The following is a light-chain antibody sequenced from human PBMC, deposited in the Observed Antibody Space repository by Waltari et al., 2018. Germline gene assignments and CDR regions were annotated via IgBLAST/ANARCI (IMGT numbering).Light chain of an antibody. V-gene: IGKV4-1*01. J-gene: IGKJ5*01. CDR3: QQYYSTIT. Sequence: DIVMTQSPDSLAVSLGERATINCKSSQSVLYNSNNKNYFAWYQQKPGQPPQLLIYWASTRESGVPDRFSGSGSGTDFTLTISSLQAEDVAVYYCQQYYSTITFGQGTRLEIK. CDR1: QSVLYNSNNKNY. CDR2: WAS.